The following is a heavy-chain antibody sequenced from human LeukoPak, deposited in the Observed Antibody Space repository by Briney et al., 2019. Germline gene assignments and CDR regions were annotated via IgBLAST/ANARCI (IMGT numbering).Heavy chain of an antibody. D-gene: IGHD6-19*01. CDR1: GFTFSSYA. CDR2: ISSNGGST. J-gene: IGHJ4*02. V-gene: IGHV3-64*01. Sequence: GGSLRLSCAASGFTFSSYAMHWVRQAPGKGLEYVSAISSNGGSTYYANSVKGRFTISRDNSKNTLYLQMGSLRAEDTAVYYCAKDKQWLVDYWGQGTLVTVSS. CDR3: AKDKQWLVDY.